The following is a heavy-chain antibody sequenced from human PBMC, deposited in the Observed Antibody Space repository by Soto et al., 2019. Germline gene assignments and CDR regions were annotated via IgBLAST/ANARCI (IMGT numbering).Heavy chain of an antibody. CDR2: IITYNGNT. Sequence: QVQLVQSGAEVKKPGASVKVSCKASGYTFSSYAISWVRQAPGQGLELMGWIITYNGNTNYAQKLQGRVTMTTGPSTTTAYIDLRSLESYDTALFSFARKGPPVEFWGQGTLVTVSS. CDR1: GYTFSSYA. V-gene: IGHV1-18*01. CDR3: ARKGPPVEF. J-gene: IGHJ4*02.